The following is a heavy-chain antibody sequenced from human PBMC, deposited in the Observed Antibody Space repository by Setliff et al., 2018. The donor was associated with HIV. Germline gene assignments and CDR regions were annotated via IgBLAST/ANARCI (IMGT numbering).Heavy chain of an antibody. CDR1: GFTFSSHA. CDR3: AKDLSSWQGSMDF. Sequence: PGGSLRLSCAASGFTFSSHAMTWVRQAPGQGLEWVSIISGSGISTYYADSVKGRFTISRDNAKNSLYLQMNSLRAEDTAVYYCAKDLSSWQGSMDFWGQGTTVTVSS. V-gene: IGHV3-23*01. D-gene: IGHD6-13*01. CDR2: ISGSGIST. J-gene: IGHJ6*02.